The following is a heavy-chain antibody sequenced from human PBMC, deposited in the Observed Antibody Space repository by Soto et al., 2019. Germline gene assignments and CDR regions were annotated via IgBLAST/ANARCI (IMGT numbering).Heavy chain of an antibody. V-gene: IGHV4-4*02. D-gene: IGHD3-22*01. CDR2: IYHTGIT. Sequence: QVQLQESGPGLVKPSGTLSLTCAVSGGSVSSSNWWSWVRQPPGKGLEWIGQIYHTGITNYRPSLKSRFTISVDKSKNQFSLKLNSVTAADTAVYYCARESGGYYVYFALWGRGTLVTVSS. CDR1: GGSVSSSNW. J-gene: IGHJ2*01. CDR3: ARESGGYYVYFAL.